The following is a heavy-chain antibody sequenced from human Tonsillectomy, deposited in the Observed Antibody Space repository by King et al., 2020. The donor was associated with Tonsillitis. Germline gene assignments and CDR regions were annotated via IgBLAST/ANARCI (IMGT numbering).Heavy chain of an antibody. Sequence: VQLVESGAELKKPGVSLKIFCQGSGYNFAYYWMAWVRQMPGKSLEWIGNIYSGGSDTRYSPSFHGQLTISADKSINTASLQWGSLKASDTAMYYCARRVRTSCSDGDCDPNWFDPWGQGTLVTVSS. CDR1: GYNFAYYW. CDR3: ARRVRTSCSDGDCDPNWFDP. V-gene: IGHV5-51*01. J-gene: IGHJ5*02. D-gene: IGHD2-21*01. CDR2: IYSGGSDT.